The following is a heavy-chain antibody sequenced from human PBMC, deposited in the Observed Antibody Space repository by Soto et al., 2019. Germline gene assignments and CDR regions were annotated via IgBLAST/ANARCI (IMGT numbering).Heavy chain of an antibody. J-gene: IGHJ6*02. D-gene: IGHD1-7*01. V-gene: IGHV4-59*05. CDR3: ARHTGNWNYVYWYYYYGMDV. Sequence: PSETLSLTCTVSGGSISSYYWSWIRQPPGKGLEWIGSIYYSGSTYYNPSLKSRVTISVDTSKNQFSLKLSSVTAADTAVYYCARHTGNWNYVYWYYYYGMDVWGQGTTVTVSS. CDR2: IYYSGST. CDR1: GGSISSYY.